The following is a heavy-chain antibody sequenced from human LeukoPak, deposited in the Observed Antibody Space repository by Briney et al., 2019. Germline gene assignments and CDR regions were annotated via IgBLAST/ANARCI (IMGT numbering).Heavy chain of an antibody. D-gene: IGHD1-26*01. Sequence: GGSLRLSCAASGFTVSSNYMSWVRQAPGKGLEWVSVIYSGGSTYYADSVKDRFTISRDNSKNTLYLQMNSLRAEDTAVYYCASDSGSYYYYYGMDVWGQGTTVTVSS. J-gene: IGHJ6*02. CDR2: IYSGGST. CDR3: ASDSGSYYYYYGMDV. V-gene: IGHV3-53*01. CDR1: GFTVSSNY.